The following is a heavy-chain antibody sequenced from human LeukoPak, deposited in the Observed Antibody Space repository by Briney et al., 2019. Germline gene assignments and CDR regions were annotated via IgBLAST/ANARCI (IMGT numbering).Heavy chain of an antibody. Sequence: PGGSLRLSCAASGFTVSSNYMSWVRQAPGRGLGWVSVLYSGGSTYYADSVNDRFTISRDNSKNTLYLQMNSLRAEDTAVYYCARVQTTTVTRRRLNYFDSWGQGTLVTVSS. D-gene: IGHD4-11*01. J-gene: IGHJ4*02. CDR1: GFTVSSNY. CDR3: ARVQTTTVTRRRLNYFDS. CDR2: LYSGGST. V-gene: IGHV3-66*01.